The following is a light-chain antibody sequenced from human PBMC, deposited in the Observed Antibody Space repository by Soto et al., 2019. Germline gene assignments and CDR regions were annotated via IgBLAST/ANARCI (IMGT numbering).Light chain of an antibody. V-gene: IGKV1-27*01. CDR1: QAISNY. Sequence: DIQMTQSPSSLSASVGDRVTITCRATQAISNYLAWYQQKPGKVPKLLIYAASTLQSGVPSRFSGSGSGTDFTLTISSLQPEDVATYYCQRYSSAPFTFGPGTNVDIK. CDR3: QRYSSAPFT. J-gene: IGKJ3*01. CDR2: AAS.